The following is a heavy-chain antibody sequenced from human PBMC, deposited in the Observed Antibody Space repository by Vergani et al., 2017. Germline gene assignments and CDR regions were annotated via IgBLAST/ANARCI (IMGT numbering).Heavy chain of an antibody. Sequence: QVQLQESGPGLVKPSQTLSLTCTVSGGSFSTGGQSWTWLRQSAGKGLEWIGEINHSGSTNYNPSLKTRVTISVDTSKNQFSLTLTSVTAADTAVYYCASDTHSGQRADRWGQGILVTVTS. D-gene: IGHD6-19*01. CDR1: GGSFSTGGQS. V-gene: IGHV4-61*10. CDR3: ASDTHSGQRADR. J-gene: IGHJ5*02. CDR2: INHSGST.